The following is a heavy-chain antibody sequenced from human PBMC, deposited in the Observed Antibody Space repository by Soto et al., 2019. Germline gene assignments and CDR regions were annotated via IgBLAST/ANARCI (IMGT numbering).Heavy chain of an antibody. Sequence: EVQLVESGGGLVKPGGSLRLSCEASGFTFSSYSMNWVRQAPGKGLDWVSSISGNSVHIFYADSVKGRFTISRDNAKNSLYLQMNSLRAEDTAVYYCARFETAAGAAAIEDGGQGTLVTVSS. CDR2: ISGNSVHI. CDR3: ARFETAAGAAAIED. D-gene: IGHD6-13*01. CDR1: GFTFSSYS. V-gene: IGHV3-21*01. J-gene: IGHJ4*02.